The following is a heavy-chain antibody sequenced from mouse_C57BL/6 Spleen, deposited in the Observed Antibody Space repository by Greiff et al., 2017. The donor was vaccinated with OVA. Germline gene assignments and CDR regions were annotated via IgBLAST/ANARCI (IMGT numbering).Heavy chain of an antibody. J-gene: IGHJ3*01. CDR1: GYTFTSYW. D-gene: IGHD1-1*01. V-gene: IGHV1-55*01. Sequence: QVQLKQPGAELVKPGASVKMSCKASGYTFTSYWITWVKQRPGQGLEWIGDIYPGSGSTKYNEKFKSKATLTVDTSSSTAYMQLSSLTSEDSAVYYCARSGYYGSRNAYWGQGTLVTVSA. CDR2: IYPGSGST. CDR3: ARSGYYGSRNAY.